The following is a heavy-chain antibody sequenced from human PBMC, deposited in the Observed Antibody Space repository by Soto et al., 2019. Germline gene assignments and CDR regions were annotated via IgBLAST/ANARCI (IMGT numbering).Heavy chain of an antibody. CDR1: GFTFSSYA. CDR2: ISYDGSNK. Sequence: VGSLRLSCAASGFTFSSYAMHWVRQAPGKGLEWVAVISYDGSNKYYADSVKGRFTISRDNSKNTLYLQMNSLRAEDTAVYYCARDPEMVRGVYELFDYWGQGTLVTVSS. J-gene: IGHJ4*02. D-gene: IGHD3-10*01. V-gene: IGHV3-30-3*01. CDR3: ARDPEMVRGVYELFDY.